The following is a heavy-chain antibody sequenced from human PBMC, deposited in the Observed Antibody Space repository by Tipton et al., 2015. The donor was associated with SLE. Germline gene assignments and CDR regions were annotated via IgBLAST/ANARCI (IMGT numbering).Heavy chain of an antibody. D-gene: IGHD2-21*02. CDR3: ARQLGWGDPFAFDY. CDR1: GGSISSYY. CDR2: MYYSGST. V-gene: IGHV4-59*08. J-gene: IGHJ4*02. Sequence: TLSLTCTVSGGSISSYYWSWIRQPPGKGLEWIGYMYYSGSTNYNPSLNSRVTMSIDTSKNQFSLKLTSVTAADTAVYYCARQLGWGDPFAFDYWGQGTLVTVSP.